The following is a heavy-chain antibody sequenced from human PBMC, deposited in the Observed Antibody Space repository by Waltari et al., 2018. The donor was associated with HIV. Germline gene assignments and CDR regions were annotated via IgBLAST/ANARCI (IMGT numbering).Heavy chain of an antibody. D-gene: IGHD1-1*01. CDR2: IDWSGDTT. Sequence: EVQLVESGGRVVRPGGSLRLSCAASGLHFAAYGMIWVRQAPGKGLEWISGIDWSGDTTRYGDSVKGRFTISRDNAKSSLYLQMNSLRVEDTALYYCARDGNVLSGGYNWFDPWGQGTLVIVSS. V-gene: IGHV3-20*04. CDR1: GLHFAAYG. J-gene: IGHJ5*02. CDR3: ARDGNVLSGGYNWFDP.